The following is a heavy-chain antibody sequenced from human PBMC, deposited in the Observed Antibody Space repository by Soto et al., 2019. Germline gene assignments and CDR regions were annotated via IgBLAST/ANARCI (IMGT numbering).Heavy chain of an antibody. D-gene: IGHD5-12*01. CDR2: IYYSGIT. CDR3: ARGAPWLRRTPFDY. Sequence: SETLSLTCTVSGGSISSGGYYWSWIRQHPGKGLEWIGYIYYSGITYYNPSLKSRVTISVDTSKNQFSLKLSSVTAADTAVYYCARGAPWLRRTPFDYWGQGTLVTVSS. CDR1: GGSISSGGYY. J-gene: IGHJ4*02. V-gene: IGHV4-31*03.